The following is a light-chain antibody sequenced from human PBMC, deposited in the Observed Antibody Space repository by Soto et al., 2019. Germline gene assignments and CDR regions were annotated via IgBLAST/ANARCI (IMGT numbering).Light chain of an antibody. CDR3: QQSYNSLFT. V-gene: IGKV1-39*01. J-gene: IGKJ3*01. CDR2: TAS. Sequence: DLPMTQSPSSLSASVGDRVTITCRASQNIASYLNWYQQRPGKAPKVLIYTASSLQSGVPSRFSGSGSGTDFTLTISSLQPEDFATYYCQQSYNSLFTFGPGTKVDVK. CDR1: QNIASY.